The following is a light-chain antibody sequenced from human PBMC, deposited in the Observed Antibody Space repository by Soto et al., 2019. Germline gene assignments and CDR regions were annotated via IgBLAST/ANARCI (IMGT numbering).Light chain of an antibody. CDR3: QAWDSSLRV. Sequence: SSELTQPPSVSVSPGQTASITCSGDKLGDKYASWFQQKPGQSPVLVIYQDNKRPAGIPERFSGSNSGNTATLTISGTQAMAGADYYCQAWDSSLRVFGGGTKLTVL. CDR1: KLGDKY. CDR2: QDN. V-gene: IGLV3-1*01. J-gene: IGLJ2*01.